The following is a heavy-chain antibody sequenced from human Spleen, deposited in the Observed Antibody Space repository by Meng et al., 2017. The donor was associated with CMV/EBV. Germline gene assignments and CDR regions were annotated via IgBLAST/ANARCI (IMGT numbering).Heavy chain of an antibody. CDR1: GFTVSHHY. CDR3: ARHDWFDP. V-gene: IGHV3-66*04. J-gene: IGHJ5*02. CDR2: IYHDGRT. Sequence: VALVVAGGAFVQPGGYVCVYCSVSGFTVSHHYMSWVRQAPGKGLEWVSVIYHDGRTYYADSVKGRFTMSRDNSKNTVHLQMNSLRVEDTAVYYCARHDWFDPWGQGTLVTVSS.